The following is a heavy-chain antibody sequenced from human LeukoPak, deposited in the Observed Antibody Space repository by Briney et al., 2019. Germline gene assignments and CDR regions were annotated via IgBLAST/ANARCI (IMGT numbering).Heavy chain of an antibody. CDR3: ASFPPSTGDFEY. D-gene: IGHD2-8*02. J-gene: IGHJ4*02. V-gene: IGHV3-21*01. Sequence: GGSLRLSCAASGFTFSNYAMNGVRQAPGKGLEWVSSISSSTNYIYYADSVKGRFTIFRDNAKNSLYLQMNSLRAEDTAVYYCASFPPSTGDFEYWGQGTLVAVSS. CDR2: ISSSTNYI. CDR1: GFTFSNYA.